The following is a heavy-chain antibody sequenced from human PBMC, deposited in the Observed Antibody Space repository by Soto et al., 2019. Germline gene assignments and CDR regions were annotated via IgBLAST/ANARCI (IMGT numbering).Heavy chain of an antibody. V-gene: IGHV1-69*02. J-gene: IGHJ4*02. D-gene: IGHD3-10*01. CDR3: ASSYGSGYGAFDD. CDR2: INPILSMS. CDR1: GDTFTFYS. Sequence: QVQLVQSGAEVKKPGSSVRVSCKASGDTFTFYSINWVRQSPGLGLEWMGRINPILSMSNYAQRFQGSVTMTADKSTSTAYMELSSLRSEGTAMYYCASSYGSGYGAFDDWGQGALVTVSS.